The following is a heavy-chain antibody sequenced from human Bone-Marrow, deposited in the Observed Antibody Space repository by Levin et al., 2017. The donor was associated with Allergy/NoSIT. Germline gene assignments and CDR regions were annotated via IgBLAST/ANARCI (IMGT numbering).Heavy chain of an antibody. CDR2: ISSDGLST. Sequence: GGSLRLSCSASGFSFSSFSMHWVRQGSGKGLEWIGAISSDGLSTHYADAVKDRFKISRDNSKNTLYLGMNSLRPEDTAVYFCVKEDLTWGAVELRGRQLDPWGQGTLVTVSS. D-gene: IGHD6-19*01. J-gene: IGHJ5*02. CDR3: VKEDLTWGAVELRGRQLDP. V-gene: IGHV3-64D*06. CDR1: GFSFSSFS.